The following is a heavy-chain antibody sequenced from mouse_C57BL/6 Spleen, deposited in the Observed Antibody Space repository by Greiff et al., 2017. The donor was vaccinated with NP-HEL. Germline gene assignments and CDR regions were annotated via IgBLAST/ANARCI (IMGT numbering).Heavy chain of an antibody. D-gene: IGHD4-1*01. CDR2: IYPRSGNT. V-gene: IGHV1-81*01. J-gene: IGHJ4*01. CDR1: GYTFTSYG. Sequence: VKLMESGAELARPGASVKLSCKASGYTFTSYGISWVKQRTGQGLEWIGEIYPRSGNTYYNEKFKGKATLTADKSSSTAYMELRSLTSEDSAVYFCAKGTGNYYAMDYWGQGTSVTVSS. CDR3: AKGTGNYYAMDY.